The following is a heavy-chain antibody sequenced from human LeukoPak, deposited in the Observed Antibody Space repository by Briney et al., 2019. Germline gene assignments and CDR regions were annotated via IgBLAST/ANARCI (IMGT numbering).Heavy chain of an antibody. Sequence: ASVKVSCKASGGTFSSYAINWVRQATGQGLEWMGWMNPNSGNTGYAQKFQGRVTITRNTSISTAYMELSSLRSEDTAVYYCARPNLRVNAFDIWGQGTMVTVSS. D-gene: IGHD4-23*01. V-gene: IGHV1-8*03. CDR1: GGTFSSYA. CDR3: ARPNLRVNAFDI. CDR2: MNPNSGNT. J-gene: IGHJ3*02.